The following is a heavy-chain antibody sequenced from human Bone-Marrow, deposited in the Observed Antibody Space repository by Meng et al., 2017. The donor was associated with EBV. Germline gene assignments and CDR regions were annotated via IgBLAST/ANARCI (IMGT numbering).Heavy chain of an antibody. V-gene: IGHV1-2*06. CDR2: IDPNSGGA. J-gene: IGHJ4*02. CDR1: GNTFTGHY. D-gene: IGHD4-11*01. Sequence: QVELVQSGGEVKKPGASVKVSCKASGNTFTGHYMHWVRQAPGQGLEWMGRIDPNSGGADYAQKFQGGVTKTRDTSISTFYMELSRLTSDDTAVYFCARASDYGNDLDYWGQGTLVTVSS. CDR3: ARASDYGNDLDY.